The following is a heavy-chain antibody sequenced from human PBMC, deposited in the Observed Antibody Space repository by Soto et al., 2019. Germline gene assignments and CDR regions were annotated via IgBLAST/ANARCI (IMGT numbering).Heavy chain of an antibody. CDR3: AKDREGVGAGLF. V-gene: IGHV3-21*01. CDR2: ISSSSYI. CDR1: GFTFSSYS. J-gene: IGHJ3*01. D-gene: IGHD1-26*01. Sequence: EVQLVESGGGLVKPGGSLRLSCAASGFTFSSYSMNWVRQAPGKGLEWVSSISSSSYIYYADSVKGRFTISRDNAKNSLYLQKNSLRAEEPAVDYFAKDREGVGAGLFWGQGTMVTVSS.